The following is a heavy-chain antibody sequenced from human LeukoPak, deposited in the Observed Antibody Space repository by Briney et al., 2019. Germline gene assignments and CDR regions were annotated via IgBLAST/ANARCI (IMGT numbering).Heavy chain of an antibody. CDR1: GGSFSGYY. J-gene: IGHJ5*02. V-gene: IGHV4-34*01. CDR3: ARVERYDSSGRKPTNWFDP. Sequence: SETLSLTCAVYGGSFSGYYWSWIRQPPGKGLEWIGEINHSGSTNYNPSLKSRVTISVDTSKNQFSLKLSSVTAADTAVYYCARVERYDSSGRKPTNWFDPWGQGTLVTVSS. CDR2: INHSGST. D-gene: IGHD3-22*01.